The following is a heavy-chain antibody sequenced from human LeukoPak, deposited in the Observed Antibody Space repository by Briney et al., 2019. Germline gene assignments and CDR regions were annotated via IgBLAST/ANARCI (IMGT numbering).Heavy chain of an antibody. CDR2: TYYRSKWSD. CDR3: ARLVGASWFDS. Sequence: SQTLSLTCAISGDSVSTNSATWTWLRQSPSRGLEWLGRTYYRSKWSDDYAVSMKSRITINPDTSKNQFSLQLNSVTPEDTAVYYCARLVGASWFDSWGQGTLVTVSS. CDR1: GDSVSTNSAT. D-gene: IGHD1-26*01. J-gene: IGHJ5*01. V-gene: IGHV6-1*01.